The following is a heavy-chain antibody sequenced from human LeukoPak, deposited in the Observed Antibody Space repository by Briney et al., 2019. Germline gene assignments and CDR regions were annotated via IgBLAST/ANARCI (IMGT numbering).Heavy chain of an antibody. CDR3: AKGSNVVVPQSY. CDR2: ISYDGSNK. D-gene: IGHD2-2*01. J-gene: IGHJ4*02. Sequence: PGGSLRLSCAASGFTFSSYAMHWVRQAPGKGLEWVAVISYDGSNKYYADSVKGRFTISRDNSKNTLYLQMNSLRAEDTAVYYCAKGSNVVVPQSYWGQGTLVTVSS. CDR1: GFTFSSYA. V-gene: IGHV3-30*04.